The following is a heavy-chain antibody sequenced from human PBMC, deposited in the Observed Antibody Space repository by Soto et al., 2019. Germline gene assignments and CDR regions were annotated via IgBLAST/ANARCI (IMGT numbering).Heavy chain of an antibody. CDR3: ATLPPRIVVTVLPIPT. CDR1: GDSISSTHW. J-gene: IGHJ5*02. CDR2: VYHSGST. V-gene: IGHV4-4*02. D-gene: IGHD2-21*01. Sequence: QVYLHQSGPGLVKPSGTLSLTCAVSGDSISSTHWWTWVRQTPGKRLEWIGEVYHSGSTSYNPSLKSRVTISVDKSNNQFSLKLTSVTAADTAVYYCATLPPRIVVTVLPIPTWGQGTLVSVSS.